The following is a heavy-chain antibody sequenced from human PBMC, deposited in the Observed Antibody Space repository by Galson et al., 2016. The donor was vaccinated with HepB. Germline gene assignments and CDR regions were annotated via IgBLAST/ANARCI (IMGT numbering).Heavy chain of an antibody. Sequence: SLRLSCAVSGFIFSNYGMHWVRQAPGKGLEWVAVIWYDGSNKYYADSVKGRLTISRDNSKNTVYLQMNSLRAADTAVYYCAKYRDYSSGYYPLDYWGQGTLVTVSS. V-gene: IGHV3-33*06. CDR2: IWYDGSNK. J-gene: IGHJ4*02. CDR1: GFIFSNYG. D-gene: IGHD3-22*01. CDR3: AKYRDYSSGYYPLDY.